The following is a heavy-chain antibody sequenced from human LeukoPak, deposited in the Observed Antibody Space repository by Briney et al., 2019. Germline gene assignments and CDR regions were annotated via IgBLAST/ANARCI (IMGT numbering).Heavy chain of an antibody. CDR1: GFTFSSYA. V-gene: IGHV3-23*01. D-gene: IGHD3-10*01. CDR3: AKASPHVLLWFGASGPVMDV. CDR2: ISGSGGST. Sequence: GGSLRLSCAASGFTFSSYAMHWVRQAPGKGLEWVSAISGSGGSTYYADSVKGRFTISRDNSKNTLYLQMNSLRAEDTAVYYCAKASPHVLLWFGASGPVMDVWGKGTTVTVSS. J-gene: IGHJ6*03.